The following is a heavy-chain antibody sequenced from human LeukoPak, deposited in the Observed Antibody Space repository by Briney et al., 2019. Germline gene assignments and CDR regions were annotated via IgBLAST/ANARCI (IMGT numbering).Heavy chain of an antibody. Sequence: SEALSLTCAVYGGSFSGYYWSWIRQPPGKGLEWIGEINHSGSTDYNPSLKSRVTISVDTSKNQFSLKLSSVTAADTAVYYCATISGYYYFYYYMDVWGKGTTVTVS. CDR1: GGSFSGYY. CDR2: INHSGST. D-gene: IGHD3-22*01. J-gene: IGHJ6*03. V-gene: IGHV4-34*01. CDR3: ATISGYYYFYYYMDV.